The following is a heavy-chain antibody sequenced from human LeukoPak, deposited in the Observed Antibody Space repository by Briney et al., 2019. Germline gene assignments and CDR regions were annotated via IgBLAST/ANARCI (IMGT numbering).Heavy chain of an antibody. CDR3: ARDSTVAGTFDY. J-gene: IGHJ4*02. CDR2: IYTSGST. CDR1: GGSISSGSYY. Sequence: PSETLSLTCTVSGGSISSGSYYWSWIRQPAGKGLEWIGRIYTSGSTNYNPSLKSRVTISVDTSKNQFSLKLSSVTAADTAVYYCARDSTVAGTFDYWGQGTLVTVSS. V-gene: IGHV4-61*02. D-gene: IGHD6-19*01.